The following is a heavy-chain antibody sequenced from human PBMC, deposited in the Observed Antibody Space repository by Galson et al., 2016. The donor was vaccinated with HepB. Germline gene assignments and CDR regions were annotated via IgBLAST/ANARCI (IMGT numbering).Heavy chain of an antibody. V-gene: IGHV3-30*18. CDR3: SKLPGAAAATSDPFDI. J-gene: IGHJ3*02. CDR1: GFSFNNYG. Sequence: SLRLSCAASGFSFNNYGMHWVRQAPGKGLEWVAVISYDGGKKEDADAVKGRFTMSRAHSKNTMFLQMNSLRTEDTAVYCCSKLPGAAAATSDPFDIWGEGTMVTVS. CDR2: ISYDGGKK. D-gene: IGHD6-13*01.